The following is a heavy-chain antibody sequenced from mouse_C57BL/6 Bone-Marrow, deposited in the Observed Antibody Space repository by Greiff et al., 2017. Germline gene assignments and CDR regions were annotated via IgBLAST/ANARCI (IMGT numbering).Heavy chain of an antibody. CDR2: IYPRSGNT. D-gene: IGHD2-3*01. V-gene: IGHV1-81*01. J-gene: IGHJ3*01. CDR3: GREGGWLLAWFAY. CDR1: GYTFTSYG. Sequence: VKLQQSGAELVRPGASVKLSCKASGYTFTSYGISWVKQRPGQGLEWIGEIYPRSGNTYYNEKFKGKAPLTADKSSSTAYMELRSLTSEDSAVYFCGREGGWLLAWFAYWGQGTLVTVSA.